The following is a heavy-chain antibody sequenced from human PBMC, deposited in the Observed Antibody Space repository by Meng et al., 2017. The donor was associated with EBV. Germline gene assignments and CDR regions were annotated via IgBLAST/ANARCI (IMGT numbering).Heavy chain of an antibody. CDR1: GYTFTSYN. CDR3: ARDFCGGDCYLFDY. Sequence: RRQVGAEGKKPGAPVQVSCKAAGYTFTSYNMHWVRQPPGQGLEWMGIINPSGGSTSYAQKCQGRVTMTRDTSTSTVYMELSSLRSEDTAVYYCARDFCGGDCYLFDYWGQGTLVTVSS. V-gene: IGHV1-46*01. CDR2: INPSGGST. J-gene: IGHJ4*02. D-gene: IGHD2-21*01.